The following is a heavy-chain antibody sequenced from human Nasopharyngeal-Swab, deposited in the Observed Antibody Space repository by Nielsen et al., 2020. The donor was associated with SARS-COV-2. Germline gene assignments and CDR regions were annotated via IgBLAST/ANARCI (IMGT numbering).Heavy chain of an antibody. CDR1: GYTFTGYY. J-gene: IGHJ6*02. Sequence: ASVKVSCKASGYTFTGYYMHWVRQAPGQGLEWMGWINPNSGGTNYAQKFQGRVTMTRDTSTSTVYLELSSLRSEDTAVYYCASNSQRIRFLEWSPYYYYGMDVWGQGTTVTVSS. V-gene: IGHV1-2*02. D-gene: IGHD3-3*01. CDR3: ASNSQRIRFLEWSPYYYYGMDV. CDR2: INPNSGGT.